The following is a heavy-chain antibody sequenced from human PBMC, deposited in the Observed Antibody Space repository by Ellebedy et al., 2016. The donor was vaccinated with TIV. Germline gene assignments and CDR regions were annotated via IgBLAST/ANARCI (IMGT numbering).Heavy chain of an antibody. CDR3: ARSITLVRGTLYDY. CDR1: GYTFTNYG. D-gene: IGHD3-10*01. J-gene: IGHJ4*02. Sequence: ASVKVSCKASGYTFTNYGISWVRQAPGQGLEWMGWISAYNGNTNYAQKLQGRVTMTTDTSTSTAYMELRSLGSDDTAVYYCARSITLVRGTLYDYWGQGTLVTVSS. CDR2: ISAYNGNT. V-gene: IGHV1-18*04.